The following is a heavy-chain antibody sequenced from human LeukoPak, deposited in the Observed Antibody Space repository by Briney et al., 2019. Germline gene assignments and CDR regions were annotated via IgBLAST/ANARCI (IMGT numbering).Heavy chain of an antibody. D-gene: IGHD3-10*01. CDR3: AKDLSKGLLYRRGMYYFDY. CDR2: IYSCGST. CDR1: GFTVSSNY. Sequence: GGSLRLSCAASGFTVSSNYMNWVRQAPGKGLEWVSVIYSCGSTYYADSVKGRFTISRDNSKNTLYLQMNSLRAEDTAVYYCAKDLSKGLLYRRGMYYFDYWGQGTLVTVSS. V-gene: IGHV3-66*01. J-gene: IGHJ4*02.